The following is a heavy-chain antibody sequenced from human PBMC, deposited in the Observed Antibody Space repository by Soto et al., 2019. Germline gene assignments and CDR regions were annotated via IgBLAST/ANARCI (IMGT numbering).Heavy chain of an antibody. J-gene: IGHJ4*02. CDR1: GFTFSRYA. Sequence: QVQVVESGGDVVQPGMSLRLSCAASGFTFSRYAVHWVRQAPGKGLEWVTLISYDGNNKYYADSVKGRFTVSRDNSKNTLYLHMNYLRPEDAAVYYCARGEACDYWGQGTLVTVSA. CDR2: ISYDGNNK. CDR3: ARGEACDY. V-gene: IGHV3-30-3*01.